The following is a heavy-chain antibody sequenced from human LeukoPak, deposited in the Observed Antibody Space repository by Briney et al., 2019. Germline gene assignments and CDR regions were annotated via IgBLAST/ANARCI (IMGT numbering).Heavy chain of an antibody. Sequence: SQTLSLTCAISGDSVSSNSAAWNWIRQSPSRGLEWLGRTYYRSKWYNDYAVSVKSRITINPDTSKNQFSLKLSSLTAADTAVYSCAREKSPDYCSGGSCYFDYWGQGTLVTVSS. CDR3: AREKSPDYCSGGSCYFDY. V-gene: IGHV6-1*01. CDR2: TYYRSKWYN. J-gene: IGHJ4*02. D-gene: IGHD2-15*01. CDR1: GDSVSSNSAA.